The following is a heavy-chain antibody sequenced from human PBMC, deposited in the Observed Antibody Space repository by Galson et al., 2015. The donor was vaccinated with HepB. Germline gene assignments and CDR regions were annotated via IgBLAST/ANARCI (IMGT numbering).Heavy chain of an antibody. J-gene: IGHJ4*02. CDR1: SSYA. CDR3: ARPLRGYEYYFDY. Sequence: SSYAMHWVRQAPGKGLEWVAVISYDGSNKYYADSVKGRFTISRDNSKNTLYLQMNSLRAEDTAVYYCARPLRGYEYYFDYWGQGTLVTVSS. D-gene: IGHD5-12*01. CDR2: ISYDGSNK. V-gene: IGHV3-30-3*01.